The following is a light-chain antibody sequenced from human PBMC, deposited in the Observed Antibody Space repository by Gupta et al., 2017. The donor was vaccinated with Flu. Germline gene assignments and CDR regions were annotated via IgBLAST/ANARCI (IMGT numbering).Light chain of an antibody. CDR3: SSYGDSNNFEV. J-gene: IGLJ3*02. CDR1: SSDVGGYNY. V-gene: IGLV2-8*01. Sequence: VTISCTGTSSDVGGYNYVSWYQQHPGTAPKLMIYDVNKRPSGVPDRFSGSKSGNTAYLAVSGLQAEDEADYYCSSYGDSNNFEVFGGGTNLTVL. CDR2: DVN.